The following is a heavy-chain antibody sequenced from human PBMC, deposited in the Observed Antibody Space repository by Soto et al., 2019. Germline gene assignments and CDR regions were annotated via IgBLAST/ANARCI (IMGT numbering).Heavy chain of an antibody. CDR1: GFPLSTYA. J-gene: IGHJ5*02. V-gene: IGHV3-23*01. CDR2: TSNGGNT. CDR3: ARDFRPGLIVPTKSGFDP. D-gene: IGHD2-15*01. Sequence: AGGSQRLSCEASGFPLSTYAMTWVRQVPGKGLEWVSTTSNGGNTEFAESVRGRFTVFRDNSKNTIYLQMSSLRAEDSAIYFCARDFRPGLIVPTKSGFDPWGQGTPVTVSS.